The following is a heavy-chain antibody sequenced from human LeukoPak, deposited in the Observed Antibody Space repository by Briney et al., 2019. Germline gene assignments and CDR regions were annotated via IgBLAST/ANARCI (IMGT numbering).Heavy chain of an antibody. Sequence: GGSLRLSCAASGFTFDDYAMHWVRQAPGKGLEWASGISWNSGSIGYADSVKGRFTISRDNAKNSLYLQMNSLRAEDTALYYCAKVVGWEYYFDYWGQGTLVTVSS. CDR1: GFTFDDYA. CDR2: ISWNSGSI. J-gene: IGHJ4*02. D-gene: IGHD2-15*01. CDR3: AKVVGWEYYFDY. V-gene: IGHV3-9*01.